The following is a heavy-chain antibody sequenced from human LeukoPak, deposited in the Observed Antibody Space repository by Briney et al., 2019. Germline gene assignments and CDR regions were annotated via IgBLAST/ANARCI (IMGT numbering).Heavy chain of an antibody. V-gene: IGHV1-2*02. CDR1: GYTFTCYY. D-gene: IGHD3-3*01. CDR3: ARESRITIFGVAGNWFDP. Sequence: ASVTVSFKASGYTFTCYYMHWVRQAPGQGLEWMGWINPNSGGTNYAQKFQGRVTMTRDTSISTAYMELSRLRSDDTAVYYCARESRITIFGVAGNWFDPWGQGTLVTVSS. J-gene: IGHJ5*02. CDR2: INPNSGGT.